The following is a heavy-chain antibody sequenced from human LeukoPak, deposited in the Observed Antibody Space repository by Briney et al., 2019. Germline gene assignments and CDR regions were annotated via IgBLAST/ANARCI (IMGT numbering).Heavy chain of an antibody. CDR1: GFTFSNTW. V-gene: IGHV3-15*01. Sequence: GGSLRLSCAASGFTFSNTWMNWVRQAPGKGLEWVGRIQSKTDGGTTEYAAPVKGRFTISRDDSKTTLYLQMNSLKTEDTSVYYCATLTVRGVINIWGQGTLVTVSS. CDR3: ATLTVRGVINI. J-gene: IGHJ4*02. D-gene: IGHD3-10*01. CDR2: IQSKTDGGTT.